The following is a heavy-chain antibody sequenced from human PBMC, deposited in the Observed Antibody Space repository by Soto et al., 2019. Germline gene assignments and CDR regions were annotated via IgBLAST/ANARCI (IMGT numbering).Heavy chain of an antibody. Sequence: ASVKVSCKASGYTFTGYYIHWVRQAPGQGLEWMGWINPNSGGTNYAQRFQGRVTMTRDTSISTAYMELRSLRSDDTAVYYCAREHTAMDRYYFSHYGLGVWGQGTTVTVSS. CDR1: GYTFTGYY. CDR3: AREHTAMDRYYFSHYGLGV. J-gene: IGHJ6*02. CDR2: INPNSGGT. V-gene: IGHV1-2*02. D-gene: IGHD5-18*01.